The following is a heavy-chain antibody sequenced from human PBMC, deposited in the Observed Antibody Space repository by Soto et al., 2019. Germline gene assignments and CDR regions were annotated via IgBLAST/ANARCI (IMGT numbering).Heavy chain of an antibody. J-gene: IGHJ4*02. D-gene: IGHD3-3*01. CDR2: INHSGST. Sequence: SETLSLTCAVYGGSFSGYYWSWIRQPPGKGLEWIGEINHSGSTNYNPSLKSRVTISVDTSKNQFSLKLSSVTAADTAVYYCAREMDFWSGYYLYWGQGTQVTVSS. CDR1: GGSFSGYY. CDR3: AREMDFWSGYYLY. V-gene: IGHV4-34*01.